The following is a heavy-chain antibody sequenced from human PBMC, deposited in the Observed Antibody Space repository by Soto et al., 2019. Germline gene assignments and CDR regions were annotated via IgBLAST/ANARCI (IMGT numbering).Heavy chain of an antibody. J-gene: IGHJ4*02. D-gene: IGHD2-15*01. CDR1: GGSISSGGYS. CDR3: ARDSLPARGHFDY. Sequence: QLQLQESGSGLVKPSQTLSLTCAVSGGSISSGGYSWSWIRQPPGKGLEGIGYIYHSGSTYYNPSLKSRVTISVDRSKNQFSLKLSSVTAADTAVYYCARDSLPARGHFDYWGQGTLVTVSS. V-gene: IGHV4-30-2*01. CDR2: IYHSGST.